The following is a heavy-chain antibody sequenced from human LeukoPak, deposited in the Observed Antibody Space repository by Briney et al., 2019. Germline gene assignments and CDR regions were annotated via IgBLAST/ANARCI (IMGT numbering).Heavy chain of an antibody. Sequence: ASVKVSCKASGYTFTGYYMHWVRQAPGQGLEWMGWINPNSGGTNYAQKFQGRVTMTRDTSISTAYMELSRLRSDDTAVYYCAREVLAEQPPRARAGYFDYWGQGTLVTVSS. CDR2: INPNSGGT. J-gene: IGHJ4*02. CDR1: GYTFTGYY. V-gene: IGHV1-2*02. CDR3: AREVLAEQPPRARAGYFDY. D-gene: IGHD2-8*02.